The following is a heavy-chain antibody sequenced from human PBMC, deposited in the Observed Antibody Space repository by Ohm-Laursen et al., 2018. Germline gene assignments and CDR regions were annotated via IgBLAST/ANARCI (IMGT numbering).Heavy chain of an antibody. V-gene: IGHV1-2*02. Sequence: SVKVSCMASGHTSTTYYLHWVRQAPGQGLERLGWINPNTGDTNYAQKFQGRVTMTRDTSISTAYMELSSLRSDDSAVYYCARGMGSSDYNYVDYWGQGTLVIVSS. CDR2: INPNTGDT. J-gene: IGHJ4*02. CDR1: GHTSTTYY. D-gene: IGHD3-22*01. CDR3: ARGMGSSDYNYVDY.